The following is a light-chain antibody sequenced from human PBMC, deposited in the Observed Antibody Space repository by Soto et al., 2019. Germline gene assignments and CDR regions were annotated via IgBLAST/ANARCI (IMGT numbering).Light chain of an antibody. CDR1: SSNIGAGYD. V-gene: IGLV1-40*01. CDR2: GNS. CDR3: QSYDSSLSGWV. Sequence: QYVLTQAPSVSGAPGQRVTISCTGSSSNIGAGYDVHWYQQLPGTAPKLLIYGNSNRPSGVPDRFSGSKSVTSASLAITGLQAEDEADYYCQSYDSSLSGWVFGGGTKLTVL. J-gene: IGLJ3*02.